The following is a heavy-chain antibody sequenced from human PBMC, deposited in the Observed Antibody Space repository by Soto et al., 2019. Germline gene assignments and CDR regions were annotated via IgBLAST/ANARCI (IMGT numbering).Heavy chain of an antibody. CDR3: ARDATTKILTGFYGMDV. CDR2: ISYDGSNK. Sequence: GGSLRLSCAASGFPFSSYAMHWVRQAPGKGLEWVAVISYDGSNKYYADSVKGRFTISRDNSKNTLYLQMNSLRAEDTAVYYCARDATTKILTGFYGMDVWGQGTTVTVSS. V-gene: IGHV3-30-3*01. J-gene: IGHJ6*02. D-gene: IGHD3-9*01. CDR1: GFPFSSYA.